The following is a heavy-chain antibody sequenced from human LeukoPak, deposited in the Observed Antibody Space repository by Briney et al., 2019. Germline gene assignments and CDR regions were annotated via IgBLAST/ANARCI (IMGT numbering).Heavy chain of an antibody. CDR1: GYTFTDYY. J-gene: IGHJ4*02. CDR2: VDPEDGET. CDR3: ARSSSNEYCSSTSCFYFDY. V-gene: IGHV1-69-2*01. D-gene: IGHD2-2*01. Sequence: VKVSCKASGYTFTDYYMHWVQQAPGKGLEWMGRVDPEDGETIYAEKFQGRVTITADTSTDTAYMELSSLRSEDTAVYYCARSSSNEYCSSTSCFYFDYWGQGTPVTVSS.